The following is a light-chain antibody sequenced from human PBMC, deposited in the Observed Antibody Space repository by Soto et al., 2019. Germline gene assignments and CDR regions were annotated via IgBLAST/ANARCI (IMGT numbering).Light chain of an antibody. V-gene: IGKV3-11*01. CDR3: QQRSNWRVT. CDR2: DAS. J-gene: IGKJ4*01. CDR1: QSVSSY. Sequence: ECVLTQSPATLSLSPGERATLSCRASQSVSSYLAWYQQKPGQAPRLLIYDASNRATGIPARFSGSGSGTDFTLTISSLEPEDIAVYYCQQRSNWRVTFGGGTKVDIK.